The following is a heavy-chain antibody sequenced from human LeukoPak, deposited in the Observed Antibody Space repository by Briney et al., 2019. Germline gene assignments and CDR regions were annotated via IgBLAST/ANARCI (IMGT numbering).Heavy chain of an antibody. CDR2: IRYDGSNK. Sequence: PGGSLRLSCAASGFTFISYGMHWVRQAPGKGLEWVAFIRYDGSNKYYADSVKGRFTISRDNAKNSLYLQMNSLRAEDTAVYYCAREILEGCSSTSCRYYYYYYMDVWGKGTTVTVSS. V-gene: IGHV3-30*02. J-gene: IGHJ6*03. CDR1: GFTFISYG. D-gene: IGHD2-2*01. CDR3: AREILEGCSSTSCRYYYYYYMDV.